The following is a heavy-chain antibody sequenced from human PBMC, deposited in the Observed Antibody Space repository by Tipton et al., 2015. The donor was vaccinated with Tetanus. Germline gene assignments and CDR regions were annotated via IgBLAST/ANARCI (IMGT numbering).Heavy chain of an antibody. CDR3: ARRLGPYTGDQVWHFDL. V-gene: IGHV5-51*01. D-gene: IGHD7-27*01. Sequence: VQLVQSGAEVKKPGESLKISCQGSGYSFNIYWIAWVRQMPGKGLEWMGIMYPGGSATTYGPSFQGQVTFSADRSINTAYLQWSSLKASDTATYYCARRLGPYTGDQVWHFDLWGRGTLVTVSS. CDR2: MYPGGSAT. J-gene: IGHJ2*01. CDR1: GYSFNIYW.